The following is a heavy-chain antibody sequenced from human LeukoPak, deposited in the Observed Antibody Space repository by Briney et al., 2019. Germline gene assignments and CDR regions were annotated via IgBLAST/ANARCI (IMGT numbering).Heavy chain of an antibody. Sequence: SETLSLTCAVYGGSFSGYYWSWIRQPPGKGLEWIGEINHSGSTNYNPSLKSRVTISVDTSKNQFSLKLSSVAAADTAVYYCARRIAARPKLFQHWGQGTLATVSS. D-gene: IGHD6-6*01. CDR1: GGSFSGYY. J-gene: IGHJ1*01. CDR3: ARRIAARPKLFQH. CDR2: INHSGST. V-gene: IGHV4-34*01.